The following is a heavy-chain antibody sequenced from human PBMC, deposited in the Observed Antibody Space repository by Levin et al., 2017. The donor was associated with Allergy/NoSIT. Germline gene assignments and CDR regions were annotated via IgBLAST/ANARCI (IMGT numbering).Heavy chain of an antibody. CDR1: GFSFNNAW. CDR3: ATGSNSYDSSDFDR. D-gene: IGHD3-22*01. V-gene: IGHV3-15*01. Sequence: GESLKISCATSGFSFNNAWMNWVRQGPGKGLEWLGRITRSSDGGATEYATPVKGRFTISRDDSKNTLYLQMNSLMTADTAVYYCATGSNSYDSSDFDRWGQGTLVTVSS. J-gene: IGHJ4*02. CDR2: ITRSSDGGAT.